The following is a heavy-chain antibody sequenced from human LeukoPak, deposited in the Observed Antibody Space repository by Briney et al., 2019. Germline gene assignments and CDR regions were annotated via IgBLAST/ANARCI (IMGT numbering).Heavy chain of an antibody. V-gene: IGHV4-34*01. CDR1: GGSFIGYY. J-gene: IGHJ4*02. CDR2: INHSGST. CDR3: ARGASPLDCSSTSCCGYGYFDY. D-gene: IGHD2-2*01. Sequence: SETLSLTCAVYGGSFIGYYWSWIRQPPGRGREWIGEINHSGSTNYNPSLKSRVTISVDTSKSQFSLKLSSVTAADTAVYYCARGASPLDCSSTSCCGYGYFDYWGQGTLVTVSS.